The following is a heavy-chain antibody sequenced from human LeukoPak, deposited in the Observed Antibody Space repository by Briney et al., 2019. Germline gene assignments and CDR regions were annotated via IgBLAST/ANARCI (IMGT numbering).Heavy chain of an antibody. CDR2: IKRKTDGGTT. CDR1: GFTFSNAW. D-gene: IGHD1-1*01. V-gene: IGHV3-15*01. J-gene: IGHJ4*02. Sequence: GGSLRLPCAASGFTFSNAWMSWVRQAPGKGLEWVGRIKRKTDGGTTDYAAPVKGRFTISRDDSKNTLSLQMNSLKTEDTAVYYCTTDVTPPNWNDGLGYWGQGTLVTVSS. CDR3: TTDVTPPNWNDGLGY.